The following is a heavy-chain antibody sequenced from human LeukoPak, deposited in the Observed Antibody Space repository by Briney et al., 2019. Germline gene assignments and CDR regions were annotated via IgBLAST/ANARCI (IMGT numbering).Heavy chain of an antibody. CDR2: IYYSGST. Sequence: SETLSLTCTVSGASISSYYWSWIRQPPGKGLEWIGYIYYSGSTNYNPSLKSRVTISIDTSKNQFSLKLDSVTAAGTAMYYCARHQELGFYDAFDIWGQGTMLTVSS. V-gene: IGHV4-59*08. J-gene: IGHJ3*02. CDR1: GASISSYY. CDR3: ARHQELGFYDAFDI. D-gene: IGHD7-27*01.